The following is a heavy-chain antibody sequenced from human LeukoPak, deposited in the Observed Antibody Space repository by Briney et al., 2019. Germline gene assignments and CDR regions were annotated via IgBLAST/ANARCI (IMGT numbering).Heavy chain of an antibody. J-gene: IGHJ4*02. D-gene: IGHD2-8*01. Sequence: ASVKVSCKASGYTFTGYYMHWVRQAPGQGLEGRGWINPNSGGTNYAQKFQGRVTMTRDTSISTAYMELSRLRSDDTAVYYCARGYCTNGVCFMPLDYWGQGTLVTVSS. CDR2: INPNSGGT. V-gene: IGHV1-2*02. CDR1: GYTFTGYY. CDR3: ARGYCTNGVCFMPLDY.